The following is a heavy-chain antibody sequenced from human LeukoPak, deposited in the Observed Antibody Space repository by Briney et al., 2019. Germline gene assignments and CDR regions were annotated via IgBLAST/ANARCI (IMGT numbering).Heavy chain of an antibody. CDR3: ARQSCSSTSCPHRNVFDI. CDR2: IYGSEST. CDR1: GDSLSSHY. J-gene: IGHJ3*02. Sequence: SETLSLTCTVSGDSLSSHYWSWIRQPPGKGLEWIGYIYGSESTNYDPSLKSRVTISEDTSKNHFSLKLTSVTAADTAVYYCARQSCSSTSCPHRNVFDIWGQGTMVTVSP. D-gene: IGHD2-2*01. V-gene: IGHV4-59*08.